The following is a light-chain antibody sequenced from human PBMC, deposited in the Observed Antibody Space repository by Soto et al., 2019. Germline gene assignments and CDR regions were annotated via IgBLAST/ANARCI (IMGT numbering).Light chain of an antibody. CDR3: CSYAGSSNYV. CDR2: EGS. CDR1: SSDVGNYKY. J-gene: IGLJ1*01. Sequence: QSVLTQPASVSGSPGQSITISCTGTSSDVGNYKYVSWYQQHPGKAPKLMIYEGSKRPSGVSNRFSGSKSGNTASLTISGLQAEDEADYYCCSYAGSSNYVFGTGTKVTVL. V-gene: IGLV2-23*01.